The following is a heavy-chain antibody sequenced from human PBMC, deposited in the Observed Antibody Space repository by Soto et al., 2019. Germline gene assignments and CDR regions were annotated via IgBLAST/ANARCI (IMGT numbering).Heavy chain of an antibody. CDR2: IIPKFGDA. J-gene: IGHJ4*02. Sequence: SVKVSCKASGDTFSDYGVSWVRQAPGQGLEWMGWIIPKFGDANCAQKFRGRVTITADKVTSTAYLDLRSPKSDDTAVYYCARERSDLPPDHWGQGTQVTVSS. D-gene: IGHD1-26*01. CDR1: GDTFSDYG. CDR3: ARERSDLPPDH. V-gene: IGHV1-69*06.